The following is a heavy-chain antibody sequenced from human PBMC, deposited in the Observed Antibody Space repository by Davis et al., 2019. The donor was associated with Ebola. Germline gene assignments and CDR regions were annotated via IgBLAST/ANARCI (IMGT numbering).Heavy chain of an antibody. Sequence: PGGSLRLSCAASGFTFSSYSMNWVRQAPGKGLEWVSSISSSSSYIYYADSVKGRFTISRDNAKNSLYLQMNSLRAEDTAVYYCARARRYCSSTSCYTNYYYYMDVWGKGTTVTVSS. CDR1: GFTFSSYS. V-gene: IGHV3-21*01. CDR3: ARARRYCSSTSCYTNYYYYMDV. D-gene: IGHD2-2*02. J-gene: IGHJ6*03. CDR2: ISSSSSYI.